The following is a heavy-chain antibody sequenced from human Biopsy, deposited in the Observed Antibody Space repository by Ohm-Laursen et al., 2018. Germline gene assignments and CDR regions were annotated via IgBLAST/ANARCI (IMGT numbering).Heavy chain of an antibody. J-gene: IGHJ3*01. CDR2: INDNGNT. D-gene: IGHD3-22*01. CDR3: ARHFYDNFGPTPFDAFDL. CDR1: GDSISSYY. Sequence: GTLSLTCTVSGDSISSYYWSWIRQPPGKGLEWIGYINDNGNTNYNPSLKSRVTISVDTSMNQFSLKLKSVTAADTALYFCARHFYDNFGPTPFDAFDLWGQGTLVTVSA. V-gene: IGHV4-59*12.